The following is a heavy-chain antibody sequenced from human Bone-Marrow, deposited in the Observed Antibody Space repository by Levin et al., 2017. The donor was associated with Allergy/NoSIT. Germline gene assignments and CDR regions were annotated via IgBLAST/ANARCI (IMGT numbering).Heavy chain of an antibody. D-gene: IGHD3-10*01. CDR2: ISFDGTYS. CDR1: GFTFSTYA. CDR3: ANDGGGLLWIGEILDAFDI. V-gene: IGHV3-30*18. Sequence: GGSLRLSCAASGFTFSTYAMHWVRQAPGKGLEWLAVISFDGTYSYYLDSVKGRFTISRDNSKSTLDLQMNSLRPEDTAIYYCANDGGGLLWIGEILDAFDIWGQGTMVTVSP. J-gene: IGHJ3*02.